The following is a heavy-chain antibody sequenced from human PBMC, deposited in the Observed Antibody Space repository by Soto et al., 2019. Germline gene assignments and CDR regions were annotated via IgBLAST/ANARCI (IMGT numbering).Heavy chain of an antibody. CDR2: MNPHSGDT. CDR1: GYTFVNYE. J-gene: IGHJ4*02. V-gene: IGHV1-8*01. Sequence: QVQLVQSGAEVKKPGASVKVSCKASGYTFVNYEINWVRQATGQGLEWLGRMNPHSGDTFYAQNFQGRVTMTRNTSITTAYMELNSLKSEDTAVYYCARQQAMDYWGQGTLVTVSS. CDR3: ARQQAMDY.